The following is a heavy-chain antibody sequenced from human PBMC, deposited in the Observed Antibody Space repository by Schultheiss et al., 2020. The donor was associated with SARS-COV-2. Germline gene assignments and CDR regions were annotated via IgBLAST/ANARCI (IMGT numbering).Heavy chain of an antibody. CDR1: GGSISSYY. D-gene: IGHD6-19*01. CDR2: IYYSGST. Sequence: GSLRLSCTVSGGSISSYYWSWIRQPPGKGLEWIGYIYYSGSTNYNPSLKSRVTISVDTSKNQFSLKLSSVTAADTAVYYCARETLSGWYSYWGQGTLVTVSS. J-gene: IGHJ4*02. V-gene: IGHV4-59*12. CDR3: ARETLSGWYSY.